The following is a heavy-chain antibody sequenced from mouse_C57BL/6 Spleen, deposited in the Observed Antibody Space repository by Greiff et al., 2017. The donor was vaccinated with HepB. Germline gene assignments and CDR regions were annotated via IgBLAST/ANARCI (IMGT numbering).Heavy chain of an antibody. D-gene: IGHD2-3*01. CDR2: IWTGGGT. V-gene: IGHV2-9-1*01. J-gene: IGHJ1*03. Sequence: VKLVESGPGLVAPSQSLSITCTVSGFSLTSYAISWVRQPPGKGLEWLGVIWTGGGTNYNSALKSRLSISKDNSKSQVFLKMNSLQTDDTARYYCARISDGYYGGWYFDVWGTGTTVTVSS. CDR3: ARISDGYYGGWYFDV. CDR1: GFSLTSYA.